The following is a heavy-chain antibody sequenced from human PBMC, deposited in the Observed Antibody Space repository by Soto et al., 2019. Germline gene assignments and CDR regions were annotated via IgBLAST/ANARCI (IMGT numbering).Heavy chain of an antibody. V-gene: IGHV1-69*13. Sequence: SVKVSCKASGDSFRSYSLSWVRQAPGQGLEWIGGFIPVFGTPNYAQKFQGRLTISADESTSTVTMDLSSLRSEDTAVYYCAWARGVVDNYYYYGMDVWGQGTTVTVS. CDR1: GDSFRSYS. D-gene: IGHD3-22*01. CDR3: AWARGVVDNYYYYGMDV. CDR2: FIPVFGTP. J-gene: IGHJ6*02.